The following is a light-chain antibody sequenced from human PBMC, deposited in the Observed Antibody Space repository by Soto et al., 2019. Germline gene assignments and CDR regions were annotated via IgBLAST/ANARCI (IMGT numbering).Light chain of an antibody. CDR1: QSVLYSSNNKNY. Sequence: DIVMTQSPDSLAVSLGERATINCKSSQSVLYSSNNKNYLAWYQQRPGQTPKLLIYWAFTRESGVPDRFSGSGSGTDFTLTITSLQAEDVAVYYCQQYESTPPTFGQGTKLEIK. CDR3: QQYESTPPT. J-gene: IGKJ2*01. V-gene: IGKV4-1*01. CDR2: WAF.